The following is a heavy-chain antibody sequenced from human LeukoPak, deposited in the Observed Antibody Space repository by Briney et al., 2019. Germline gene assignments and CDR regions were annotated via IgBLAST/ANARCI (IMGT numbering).Heavy chain of an antibody. D-gene: IGHD4-23*01. CDR1: GFTFSSYW. Sequence: GGSRRLSCAASGFTFSSYWMSWVRQAPGKGLEWVANIKQDGSEKYYVDSVKGRFTISRDNAKNSLYLQMNSLRAEDTAVYYCARDDLRWYPSSDFDYWGQGTLVTVSS. J-gene: IGHJ4*02. V-gene: IGHV3-7*01. CDR2: IKQDGSEK. CDR3: ARDDLRWYPSSDFDY.